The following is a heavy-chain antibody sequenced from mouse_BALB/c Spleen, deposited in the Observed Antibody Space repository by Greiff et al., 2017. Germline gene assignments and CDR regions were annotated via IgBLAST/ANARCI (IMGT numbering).Heavy chain of an antibody. CDR1: GFTFSSYT. CDR2: ISNGGGST. CDR3: ARQSIYYDYDY. D-gene: IGHD2-4*01. J-gene: IGHJ2*01. V-gene: IGHV5-12-2*01. Sequence: EVKLVESGGGLVQPGGSLKLSCAASGFTFSSYTMSWVRQTPEKRLEWVAYISNGGGSTYYPDTVKGRFTISRDNAKNTLYLQMSSLKSEDTAMYYCARQSIYYDYDYWGQGTTLTVSS.